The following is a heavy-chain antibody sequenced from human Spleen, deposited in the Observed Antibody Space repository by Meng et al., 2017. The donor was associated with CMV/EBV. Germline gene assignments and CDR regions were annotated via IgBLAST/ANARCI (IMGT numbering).Heavy chain of an antibody. Sequence: SETLSLTCTVSGGSITRSSFYWGWIRLPPGKGLEWIASIYYTGSTYYNPSLRDRVTIAVDTSKNQISLHLSSVTAADTAVYDCARDARIAAVSGGAFDHWGQGALVTVSS. J-gene: IGHJ4*02. CDR3: ARDARIAAVSGGAFDH. V-gene: IGHV4-39*07. CDR2: IYYTGST. D-gene: IGHD6-6*01. CDR1: GGSITRSSFY.